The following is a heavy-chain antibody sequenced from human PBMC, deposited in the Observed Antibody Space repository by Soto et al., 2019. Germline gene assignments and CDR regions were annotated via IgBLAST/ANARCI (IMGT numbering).Heavy chain of an antibody. D-gene: IGHD2-15*01. CDR2: IGTAGDT. CDR3: ARAGEGAGCSVGSCALGASDI. J-gene: IGHJ3*02. Sequence: EVQLVESGGGLVQPGGSLRLSCEASGFNFSSYDMHWVRQATGKGLEWVSVIGTAGDTFYTGSVKGRCTISRENGKNSWFGQLKGKGDGDAAVHYGARAGEGAGCSVGSCALGASDIGGQGTMVTVAS. CDR1: GFNFSSYD. V-gene: IGHV3-13*01.